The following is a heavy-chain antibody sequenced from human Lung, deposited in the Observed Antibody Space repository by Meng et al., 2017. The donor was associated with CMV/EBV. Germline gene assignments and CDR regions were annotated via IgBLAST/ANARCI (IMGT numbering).Heavy chain of an antibody. J-gene: IGHJ4*02. CDR1: GGSFSHNY. CDR2: VNHRGSS. D-gene: IGHD3-22*01. CDR3: AREAAGDYDSSGPVDY. V-gene: IGHV4-34*01. Sequence: LXCAVSGGSFSHNYWSWIRQPPGKGLEWIGEVNHRGSSNYNPSLMSRVTISVDTSKKQCSLKMSSVTAADTAVYYCAREAAGDYDSSGPVDYWGQGTXVTGSS.